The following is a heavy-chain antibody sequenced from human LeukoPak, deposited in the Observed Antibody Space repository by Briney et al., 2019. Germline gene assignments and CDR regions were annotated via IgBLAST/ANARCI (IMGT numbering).Heavy chain of an antibody. Sequence: ASVKVSCKASGYTLTSYDINWVRQATGQGLEWMGWMNPNSGNTGYAQKFQGRVTITRNTSISTAYMELSSLRSEDTAVYYCARRAGAYSHPYDYWGQGTLVTVSS. CDR3: ARRAGAYSHPYDY. J-gene: IGHJ4*02. D-gene: IGHD4/OR15-4a*01. CDR1: GYTLTSYD. CDR2: MNPNSGNT. V-gene: IGHV1-8*03.